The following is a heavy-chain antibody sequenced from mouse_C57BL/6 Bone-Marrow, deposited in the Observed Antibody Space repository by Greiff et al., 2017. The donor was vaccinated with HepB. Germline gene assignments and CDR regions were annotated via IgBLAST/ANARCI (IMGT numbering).Heavy chain of an antibody. J-gene: IGHJ4*01. CDR2: INPNNGGT. CDR3: GITTVPHAMDY. Sequence: VQLKQSGPELVKPGASVKMSCKASGYTFTDYNMHWVKQSHGKSLEWIGYINPNNGGTSYNQKFKGKATLTVNKSSSTAYMELRSLTSEDSAVYYCGITTVPHAMDYWGQGTSVTVSS. CDR1: GYTFTDYN. D-gene: IGHD1-1*01. V-gene: IGHV1-22*01.